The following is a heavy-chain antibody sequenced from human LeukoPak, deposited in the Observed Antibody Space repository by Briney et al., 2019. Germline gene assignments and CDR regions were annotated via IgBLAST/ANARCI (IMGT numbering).Heavy chain of an antibody. D-gene: IGHD6-19*01. V-gene: IGHV1-69*13. CDR1: GGTFSSYA. CDR2: IIPIFGTA. J-gene: IGHJ4*02. CDR3: ARAPEEQWLVPLSDY. Sequence: SVKVSCKASGGTFSSYAISWVRQAPGQGLEWMGGIIPIFGTANYAQKFQGRVTITADESTSTAYMELSSLRSEDTAVYYCARAPEEQWLVPLSDYWGQGTLVTVSS.